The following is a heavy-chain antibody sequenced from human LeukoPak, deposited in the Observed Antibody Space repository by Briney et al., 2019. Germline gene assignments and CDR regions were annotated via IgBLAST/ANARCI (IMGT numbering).Heavy chain of an antibody. Sequence: GGSLRLSCAASGFTFSSYAMHWVRQAPGKGLEWVAVISYDGSNKYYADSVKGRFTISRDNSKNTLYLQMNSLRAEDTAVYYCARDHRYYYDSSGYYPDYFDYWGQGTLVTVSS. J-gene: IGHJ4*02. CDR3: ARDHRYYYDSSGYYPDYFDY. D-gene: IGHD3-22*01. CDR2: ISYDGSNK. CDR1: GFTFSSYA. V-gene: IGHV3-30-3*01.